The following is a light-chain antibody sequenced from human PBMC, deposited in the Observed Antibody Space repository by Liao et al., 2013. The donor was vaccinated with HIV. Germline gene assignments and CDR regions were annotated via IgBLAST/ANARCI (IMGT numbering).Light chain of an antibody. CDR3: QSADSSGTYVL. Sequence: SYVLTQPPSVSVAPGKTARITCGGSNIGSYSVHWYQVKPGQAPVMVIYKDSERPSGIPERFSGSSSGTRVTLTISGVQAEDEADYYCQSADSSGTYVLFGG. CDR2: KDS. J-gene: IGLJ2*01. CDR1: IGSYS. V-gene: IGLV3-25*03.